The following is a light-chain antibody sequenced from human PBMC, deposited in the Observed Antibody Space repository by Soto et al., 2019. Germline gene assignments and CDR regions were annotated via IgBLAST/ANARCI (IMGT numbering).Light chain of an antibody. CDR2: AAS. Sequence: EIQMTQSTSSLSASVGDRVTITCRASQSISFYLNWYQQKPGNAPKVLIYAASNLQTGVPSRFSGSGSGTDFTLTINSLQPEDFATYSCQQSYSTPITFGQRTRLAIK. CDR1: QSISFY. CDR3: QQSYSTPIT. J-gene: IGKJ5*01. V-gene: IGKV1-39*01.